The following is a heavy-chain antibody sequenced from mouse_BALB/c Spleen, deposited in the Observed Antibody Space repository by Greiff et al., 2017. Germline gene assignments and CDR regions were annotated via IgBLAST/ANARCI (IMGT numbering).Heavy chain of an antibody. J-gene: IGHJ4*01. Sequence: VKLQESGPGLVAPSQSLSITCTVSGFSLTSYGVHWVRQPPGKGLEWLGVIWAGGSTNYNSALMSRLSISKDNSKSQVFLKMNSLQTDDTAMYYCARSGGYAMDYWGQGTSVTVSS. CDR3: ARSGGYAMDY. CDR2: IWAGGST. CDR1: GFSLTSYG. V-gene: IGHV2-9*02.